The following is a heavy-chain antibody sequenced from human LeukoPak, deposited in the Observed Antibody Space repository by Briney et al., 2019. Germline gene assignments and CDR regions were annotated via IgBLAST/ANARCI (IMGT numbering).Heavy chain of an antibody. D-gene: IGHD2-2*01. CDR2: IYYSGST. J-gene: IGHJ4*02. Sequence: SSETLSLTCTVSGGSISIYYWSWIRQPPGKGLEWIGYIYYSGSTNYNPSLKSRVTISVDTSKNQFSLKLSSVTAADTAVYYCARGRDLGIVVVPAATHYFDYWGQGTLVTVSS. CDR3: ARGRDLGIVVVPAATHYFDY. CDR1: GGSISIYY. V-gene: IGHV4-59*12.